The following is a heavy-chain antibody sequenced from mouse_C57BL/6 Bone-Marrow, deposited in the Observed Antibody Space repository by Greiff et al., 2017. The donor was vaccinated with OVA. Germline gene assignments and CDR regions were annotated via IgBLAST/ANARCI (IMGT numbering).Heavy chain of an antibody. CDR2: INYDGSST. CDR3: AREGSIWGYAMDN. D-gene: IGHD2-10*02. CDR1: GFTFSDYY. J-gene: IGHJ4*01. V-gene: IGHV5-16*01. Sequence: EVKLVESEGGLVQPGSSMKLSCTASGFTFSDYYMAWVRQVPEKGLEWVANINYDGSSTYYLDSLKSRFIISRDNAKNILYLQMSSLKSEDTATYYCAREGSIWGYAMDNWGKETSVTVSS.